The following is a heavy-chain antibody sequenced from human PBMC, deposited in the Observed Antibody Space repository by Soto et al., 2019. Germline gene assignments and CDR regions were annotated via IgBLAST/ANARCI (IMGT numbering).Heavy chain of an antibody. Sequence: SETLSLTCTVSGGAISSYYCIFIRQPSWKGLEWIVRIYTSGSTNYNPSLKSRVTMSVDTSKNQFSLKLSSVTAADTAVYYCARESYGDYDDYWGQGTLVTVSS. V-gene: IGHV4-4*07. J-gene: IGHJ4*02. CDR3: ARESYGDYDDY. CDR1: GGAISSYY. D-gene: IGHD4-17*01. CDR2: IYTSGST.